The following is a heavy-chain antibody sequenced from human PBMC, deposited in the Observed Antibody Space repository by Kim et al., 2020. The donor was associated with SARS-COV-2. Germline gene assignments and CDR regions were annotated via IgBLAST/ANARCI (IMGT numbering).Heavy chain of an antibody. V-gene: IGHV4-61*01. D-gene: IGHD2-2*02. CDR3: SKELYCSSTNCFTPKNWFDP. Sequence: SETLSLTCTVSGDSVSSGSYYWRWIRLPPGKGLEWIGYISYSGSTIYNPSLKSRVTISVDTSKNQFSLKLSSMTAAATAVYYCSKELYCSSTNCFTPKNWFDPWGQGTLGTVSS. J-gene: IGHJ5*02. CDR1: GDSVSSGSYY. CDR2: ISYSGST.